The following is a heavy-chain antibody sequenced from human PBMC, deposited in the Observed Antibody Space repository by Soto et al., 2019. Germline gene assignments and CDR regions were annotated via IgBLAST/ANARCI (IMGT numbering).Heavy chain of an antibody. J-gene: IGHJ6*02. V-gene: IGHV1-2*02. CDR3: ARDNSSSWYGYYYYGMDV. CDR2: INPNSGGT. Sequence: ASVKVSCKASGFTFTGHYIHWVRQAPGQGLEWMGWINPNSGGTSYAQKFQGRLTMTRDTSISTAYMELSRLRSDDTAVYYCARDNSSSWYGYYYYGMDVWGQGTTVTVSS. CDR1: GFTFTGHY. D-gene: IGHD6-13*01.